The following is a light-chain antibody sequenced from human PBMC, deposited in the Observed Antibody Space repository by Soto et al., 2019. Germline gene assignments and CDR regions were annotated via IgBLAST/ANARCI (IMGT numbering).Light chain of an antibody. CDR3: QQFGNRPCT. J-gene: IGKJ1*01. CDR2: GAS. CDR1: QSISIN. V-gene: IGKV3D-15*01. Sequence: EIEQTQSPCSLSASPGDRVTLSCRASQSISINLAWYQHKPGQAPRLLIHGASTRATGVPARISGSGSGTDFTLTISSLQSEDIAAYYCQQFGNRPCTFGQGTKVDIK.